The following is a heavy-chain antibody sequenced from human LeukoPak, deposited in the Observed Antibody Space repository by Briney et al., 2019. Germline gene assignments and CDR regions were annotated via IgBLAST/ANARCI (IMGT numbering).Heavy chain of an antibody. J-gene: IGHJ3*01. CDR2: IRTQAYGGST. V-gene: IGHV3-49*04. D-gene: IGHD3-10*01. Sequence: GGSLRLSCTVSGFTFADYAMSWVRQAAGKGPEWVGFIRTQAYGGSTQYAASVKGRFTISRDDSKSIAYLQMNGLKTEDTAIYYCSKGVSPHAPFDAFDVWGLGTLVTVSS. CDR3: SKGVSPHAPFDAFDV. CDR1: GFTFADYA.